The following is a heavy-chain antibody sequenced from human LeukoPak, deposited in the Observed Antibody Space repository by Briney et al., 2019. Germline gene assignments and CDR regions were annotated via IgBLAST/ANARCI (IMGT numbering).Heavy chain of an antibody. CDR2: ISYDGSNK. D-gene: IGHD3-22*01. CDR3: AKDSSSGLFYFDY. Sequence: PGGSLRLSCAASGFTFSSYGMHWVRQAPGKGLEWVAVISYDGSNKYYADSVKGRFTISRDNSKNTLYLQMNSLRAEDTAVYYCAKDSSSGLFYFDYWGQGTLVTVSS. V-gene: IGHV3-30*18. J-gene: IGHJ4*02. CDR1: GFTFSSYG.